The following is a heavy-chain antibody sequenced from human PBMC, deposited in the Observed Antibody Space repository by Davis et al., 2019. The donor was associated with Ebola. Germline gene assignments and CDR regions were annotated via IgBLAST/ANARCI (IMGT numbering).Heavy chain of an antibody. CDR1: ALASSSHV. CDR2: PGLSADT. CDR3: ASAHHNTGPGMDV. Sequence: GGSLRPSCAASALASSSHVMSWVRRAPGKGLEWVSTPGLSADTYYADSVKGRFPISRANAKNSLDLQMNSLGVEDTAVYYCASAHHNTGPGMDVWGKGTTVTVSS. V-gene: IGHV3-21*01. J-gene: IGHJ6*04. D-gene: IGHD1-1*01.